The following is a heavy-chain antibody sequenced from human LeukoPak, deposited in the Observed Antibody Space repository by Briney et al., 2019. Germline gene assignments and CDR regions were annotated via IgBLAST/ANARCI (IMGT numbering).Heavy chain of an antibody. J-gene: IGHJ2*01. CDR3: ARRLVGATHWYFDL. Sequence: ASVKVSCKASGYTFTSYGISWVRQAPGQGLEWMGWISAYNGNTNYAQKLQGRVTITRNTSISTAYMELSSLRSEDTAVYYCARRLVGATHWYFDLWGRGTLVTVSS. CDR2: ISAYNGNT. V-gene: IGHV1-18*01. CDR1: GYTFTSYG. D-gene: IGHD1-26*01.